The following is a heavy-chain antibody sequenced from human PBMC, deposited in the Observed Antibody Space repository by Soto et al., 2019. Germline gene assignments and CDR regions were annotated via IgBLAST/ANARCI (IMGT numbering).Heavy chain of an antibody. V-gene: IGHV3-53*01. CDR2: IYNDGST. J-gene: IGHJ4*02. Sequence: GGSLRLSCAASGFTVSSNYMSWVRQAPGKGLEWVSVIYNDGSTYYADSVKGRFTISRDNSKNTLYLQMNSLRAEDTAVYYCARNYYDSGGGFDCWGQGNMVTVSS. CDR1: GFTVSSNY. D-gene: IGHD3-22*01. CDR3: ARNYYDSGGGFDC.